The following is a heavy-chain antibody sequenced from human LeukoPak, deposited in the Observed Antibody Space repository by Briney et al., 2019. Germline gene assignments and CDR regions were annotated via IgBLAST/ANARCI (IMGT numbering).Heavy chain of an antibody. CDR3: AXMYNXXWGLLY. CDR1: GYTFNKLW. D-gene: IGHD1-1*01. J-gene: IGHJ4*02. CDR2: INPADSTT. V-gene: IGHV5-51*01. Sequence: GESLKISCTGSGYTFNKLWIVWVRQMTGKGLEWLGSINPADSTTEYNPSFQGLVSFSADNSISSAYLQWSGLESPDTAKYYCAXMYNXXWGLLYXGPGTQVTVSS.